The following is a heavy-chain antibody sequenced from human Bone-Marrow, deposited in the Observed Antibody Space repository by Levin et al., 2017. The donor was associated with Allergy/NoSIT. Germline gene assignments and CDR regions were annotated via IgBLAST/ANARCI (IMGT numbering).Heavy chain of an antibody. CDR2: IYYSGST. J-gene: IGHJ4*02. D-gene: IGHD3-10*01. CDR3: ARSRGIDSGSYPFDY. CDR1: GGSITTSS. V-gene: IGHV4-59*01. Sequence: SQTLSLTCTVSGGSITTSSWSWIRPPPGKGLEWIGYIYYSGSTNYNPSLKGRGTISEDTSKNQFSLKLSSVTAADTAVYYCARSRGIDSGSYPFDYWGQGTLVTVSS.